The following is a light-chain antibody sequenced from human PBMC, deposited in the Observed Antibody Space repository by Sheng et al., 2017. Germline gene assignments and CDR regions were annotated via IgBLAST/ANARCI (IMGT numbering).Light chain of an antibody. J-gene: IGKJ1*01. CDR1: QSVTSNY. CDR2: GAS. CDR3: QQYNNWPRGT. Sequence: ELVLTQSPGTLALSPGGRATLSCRASQSVTSNYLAWYQQKPGQAPRLLIYGASSRATGIPDRFSGSGSGTDFTLTISSLEPEDFAVYYCQQYNNWPRGTFGHGTKVEIK. V-gene: IGKV3-20*01.